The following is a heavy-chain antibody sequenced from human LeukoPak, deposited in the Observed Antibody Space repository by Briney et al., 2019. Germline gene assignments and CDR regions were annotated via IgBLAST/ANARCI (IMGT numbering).Heavy chain of an antibody. CDR3: ARGPYYDSSGRYYFDY. CDR1: GGSFSGYY. CDR2: INHSGST. D-gene: IGHD3-22*01. V-gene: IGHV4-34*01. Sequence: SSETLSLTCAVYGGSFSGYYWSWIRQPPGKGLEWIGEINHSGSTNYNPSLKSRVTISVDTSKNQFSLKLSSVTAADTAVYYCARGPYYDSSGRYYFDYWGQGTLVTVSS. J-gene: IGHJ4*02.